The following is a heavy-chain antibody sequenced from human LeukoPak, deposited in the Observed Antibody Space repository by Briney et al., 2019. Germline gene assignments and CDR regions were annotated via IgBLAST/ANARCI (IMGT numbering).Heavy chain of an antibody. Sequence: GGSLRLSCAASGFTFTSNHMNWVRQAPGKGLEWVSIIYTGGTTHYADSLKDRFTISRDGSINTLYLQMNSLRAEDTAVYCCARDSSSYYFDYWGQGTLVTVSS. CDR3: ARDSSSYYFDY. CDR1: GFTFTSNH. D-gene: IGHD6-6*01. J-gene: IGHJ4*02. CDR2: IYTGGTT. V-gene: IGHV3-66*01.